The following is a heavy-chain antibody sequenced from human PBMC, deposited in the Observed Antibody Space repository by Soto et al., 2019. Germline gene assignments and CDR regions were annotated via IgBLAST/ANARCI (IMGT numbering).Heavy chain of an antibody. D-gene: IGHD3-10*01. Sequence: GGSLRLSCAASGFIFSNYWMSWVRQAPGKGLEWVANLKQDGSEKYYVDSVKGRFTISRDNAKNSLYLQMNSLRAEDTAVYYCARGGAIMVRVSHWGQGTLVTVSS. CDR3: ARGGAIMVRVSH. CDR2: LKQDGSEK. J-gene: IGHJ4*02. V-gene: IGHV3-7*01. CDR1: GFIFSNYW.